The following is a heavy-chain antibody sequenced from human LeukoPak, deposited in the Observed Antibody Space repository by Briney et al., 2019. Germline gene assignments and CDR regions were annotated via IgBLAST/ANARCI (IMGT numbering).Heavy chain of an antibody. J-gene: IGHJ4*02. D-gene: IGHD1-26*01. CDR1: GFTFSSYA. Sequence: GGSLRLSCAASGFTFSSYAMSWARQAPGKGLEWVSAISGSGGSTYYADSVKGRFTISRDNSKNTLYLQMNSLRAEDTAVYYCAKGKYSGSYYYDYWGQGTLVTVSS. V-gene: IGHV3-23*01. CDR2: ISGSGGST. CDR3: AKGKYSGSYYYDY.